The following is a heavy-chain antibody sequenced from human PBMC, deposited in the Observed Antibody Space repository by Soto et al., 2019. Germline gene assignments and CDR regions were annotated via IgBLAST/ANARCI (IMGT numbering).Heavy chain of an antibody. CDR1: GGSFTSYI. V-gene: IGHV1-69*08. CDR3: AKSSVFVAPAYMDV. Sequence: QVQLVQSGAEVKKPGSSVKVSCAASGGSFTSYIFTWVRQAPGQGLEWMGRIIRIQGTANHALKVQDRVTITADKSTNTAYMELRSLRPEDTAVSYCAKSSVFVAPAYMDVWGKGTPVTVSS. CDR2: IIRIQGTA. J-gene: IGHJ6*03. D-gene: IGHD2-21*01.